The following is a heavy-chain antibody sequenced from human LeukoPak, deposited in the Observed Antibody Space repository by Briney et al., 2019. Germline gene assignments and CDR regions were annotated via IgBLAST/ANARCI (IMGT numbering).Heavy chain of an antibody. CDR1: GYSFTSYW. J-gene: IGHJ4*02. CDR2: IYPGDSDT. D-gene: IGHD3-22*01. CDR3: ARRSLSKSYYDSSGSKAYFDY. V-gene: IGHV5-51*01. Sequence: GESLQISCKGSGYSFTSYWIGWVRQMPGKGLEWMGIIYPGDSDTRYSPSFQGQVTISADKSISTAYLQWSSLKASDTAMYYCARRSLSKSYYDSSGSKAYFDYWGQGTLVTVSS.